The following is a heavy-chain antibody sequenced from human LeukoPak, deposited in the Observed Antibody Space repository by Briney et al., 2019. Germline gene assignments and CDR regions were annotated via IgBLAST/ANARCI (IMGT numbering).Heavy chain of an antibody. CDR2: FDPEGGET. CDR3: ATGVGYSSGWYTLDY. J-gene: IGHJ4*02. V-gene: IGHV1-24*01. Sequence: GASVKVSCKVSGYTLTELSMHWVRQAPGKGLEWMGGFDPEGGETIYAQKFQGRVTMTEDTSTDTAYMELSSLRSEDTAVYYCATGVGYSSGWYTLDYWGQGTLVTVSS. CDR1: GYTLTELS. D-gene: IGHD6-19*01.